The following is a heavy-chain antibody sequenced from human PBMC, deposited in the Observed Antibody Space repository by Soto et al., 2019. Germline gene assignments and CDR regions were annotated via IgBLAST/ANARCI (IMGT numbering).Heavy chain of an antibody. CDR1: GFTFSSYE. D-gene: IGHD6-19*01. V-gene: IGHV3-48*03. CDR2: ISSSGSTI. CDR3: ARVMAVAGTVSLYYYYYGMDV. Sequence: PGGSLRLSCAASGFTFSSYEMNWVPQAPGKGLEWVSYISSSGSTIYYADSVKGRFTISRDNAKNSLYLQMNSLRAEDTAVYYCARVMAVAGTVSLYYYYYGMDVWGQGTPVTVSS. J-gene: IGHJ6*02.